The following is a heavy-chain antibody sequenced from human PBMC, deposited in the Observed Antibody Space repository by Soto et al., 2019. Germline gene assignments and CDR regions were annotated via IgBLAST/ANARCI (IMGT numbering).Heavy chain of an antibody. J-gene: IGHJ6*02. V-gene: IGHV3-30*18. CDR1: GFTVSSYG. Sequence: PGGSLRLSCAASGFTVSSYGMHWVRQAPGRGLEWVAVISYDGSNNYYADSVKGRFTTSRDNSKNTLYLQMNSLRAEDTAVYYCAKEARTPAAIGEYYHYYGMDVWGQGTTVTVSS. CDR3: AKEARTPAAIGEYYHYYGMDV. D-gene: IGHD2-2*02. CDR2: ISYDGSNN.